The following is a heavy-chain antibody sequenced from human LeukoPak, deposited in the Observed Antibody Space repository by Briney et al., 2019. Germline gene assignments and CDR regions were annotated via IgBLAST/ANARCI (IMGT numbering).Heavy chain of an antibody. CDR2: IFYSGST. J-gene: IGHJ5*02. CDR3: ARLRITIFGVVSPTNSRVVWFDP. Sequence: PSETLSLTCTVSSGSINHYYWSWIRQPPGKGLEWIGYIFYSGSTNYNPSLKSRVTISVDTSKNQFSLKLSSVTAADTAVYYCARLRITIFGVVSPTNSRVVWFDPWGQGTLVTVSS. V-gene: IGHV4-59*12. CDR1: SGSINHYY. D-gene: IGHD3-3*01.